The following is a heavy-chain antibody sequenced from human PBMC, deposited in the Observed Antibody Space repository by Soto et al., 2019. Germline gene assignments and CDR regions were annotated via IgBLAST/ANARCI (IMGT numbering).Heavy chain of an antibody. V-gene: IGHV1-3*01. CDR3: ARDRIFGVAHNWFDP. D-gene: IGHD3-3*01. CDR2: INAGNGNT. CDR1: GYTFTSYA. J-gene: IGHJ5*02. Sequence: QVQLVQSGAEVKKPGASVKVSCKASGYTFTSYAMHWVRQAPGQRLEWMGWINAGNGNTKYSQKFQGRVTITRDTSAGTAYMELSSLRSEDTAVYYCARDRIFGVAHNWFDPWGQGTLVTVSS.